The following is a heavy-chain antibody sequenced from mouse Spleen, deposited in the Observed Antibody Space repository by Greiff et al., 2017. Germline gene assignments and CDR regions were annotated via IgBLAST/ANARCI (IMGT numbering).Heavy chain of an antibody. CDR3: ARRDYRYEKGYAMDY. Sequence: EVQRVESGGGLVKPGGSLKLSCAASGFTFSDYGMHWVRQAPEKGLEWVAYISSGSSTIYYADTVKGRFTISRDNAKNTLFLQMTSLRSEDTAMYYCARRDYRYEKGYAMDYWGQGTSVTVSS. J-gene: IGHJ4*01. CDR1: GFTFSDYG. CDR2: ISSGSSTI. V-gene: IGHV5-17*01. D-gene: IGHD2-14*01.